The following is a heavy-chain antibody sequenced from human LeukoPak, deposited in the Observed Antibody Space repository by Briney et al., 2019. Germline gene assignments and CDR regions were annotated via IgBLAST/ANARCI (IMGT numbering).Heavy chain of an antibody. Sequence: ASVKVSCKASGYTFTSYGISWVRQAPGQGLEWMGWVSAYNGNTNYAQKLQGRVTMTTDTSTSTAYMELRSLRSDDTAVYYCARVGSTTQGWLTRYYYGMDVWGQGTTVTVSS. CDR1: GYTFTSYG. D-gene: IGHD6-19*01. CDR3: ARVGSTTQGWLTRYYYGMDV. V-gene: IGHV1-18*01. CDR2: VSAYNGNT. J-gene: IGHJ6*02.